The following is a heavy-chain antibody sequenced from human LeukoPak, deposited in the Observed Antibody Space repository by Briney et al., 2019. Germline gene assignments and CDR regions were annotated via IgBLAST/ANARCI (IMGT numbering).Heavy chain of an antibody. CDR2: IRGAGGST. Sequence: GGSLRLSCAASGFTFSTYAMMWLRQAPGKGLEWVSAIRGAGGSTLYADSVKGRFTISRDNSKNTLYLQMTSLRVEDTAVYFCARDPNGDYFGAFEIWGQGTMVTVSS. D-gene: IGHD4-17*01. V-gene: IGHV3-23*01. CDR1: GFTFSTYA. J-gene: IGHJ3*02. CDR3: ARDPNGDYFGAFEI.